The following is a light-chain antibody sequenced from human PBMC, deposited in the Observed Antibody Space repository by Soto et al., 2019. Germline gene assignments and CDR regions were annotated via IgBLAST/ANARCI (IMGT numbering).Light chain of an antibody. V-gene: IGKV1-39*01. CDR1: QSISSY. CDR2: AAS. Sequence: DIQMTQSPSSLSSSVGDRVTITCGLRQSISSYLNWYQQKPGKAHKLLIYAASILQSGVPSRFSGSGSGTDFTLTISSLQHEDFATYYCQKSYSTPRTFGQGTKVDI. J-gene: IGKJ1*01. CDR3: QKSYSTPRT.